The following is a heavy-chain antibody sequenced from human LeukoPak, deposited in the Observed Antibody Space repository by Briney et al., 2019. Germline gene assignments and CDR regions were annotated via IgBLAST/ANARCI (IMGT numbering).Heavy chain of an antibody. Sequence: GGSLRLSCVTAGFTFSSHWMSWVRQAAGKGLEWVGNTREDGSEKYYTDSLKGRFTIFRDNAKNSLFLQMNNLRAEDTAVYYCVRETQSGVTDFDNWGQGTLVTVSS. V-gene: IGHV3-7*01. J-gene: IGHJ4*02. CDR2: TREDGSEK. CDR1: GFTFSSHW. CDR3: VRETQSGVTDFDN. D-gene: IGHD2-8*01.